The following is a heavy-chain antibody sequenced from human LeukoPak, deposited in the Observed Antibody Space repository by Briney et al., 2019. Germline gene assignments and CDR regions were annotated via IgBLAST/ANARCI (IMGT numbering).Heavy chain of an antibody. CDR1: GFSISSGYF. CDR2: IFYSGIT. D-gene: IGHD2-2*01. CDR3: ARRISTRRGETCSSTSCYFDY. Sequence: SETLSLTCAVSGFSISSGYFWAWIRQSPGKGLEWIGSIFYSGITYYNPSLKSRITISVDTSKNQFSLRLSSVTAADTAVYYCARRISTRRGETCSSTSCYFDYWGQGTLVTVSS. V-gene: IGHV4-38-2*01. J-gene: IGHJ4*02.